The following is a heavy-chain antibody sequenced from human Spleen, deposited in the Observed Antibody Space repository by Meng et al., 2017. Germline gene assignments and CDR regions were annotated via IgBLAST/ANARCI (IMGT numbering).Heavy chain of an antibody. CDR2: INHSGST. J-gene: IGHJ5*02. V-gene: IGHV4-34*01. CDR1: GGSFSGYY. CDR3: ARVEGTIAAAGGSWFDP. D-gene: IGHD6-13*01. Sequence: QGQLQQWGAGLLKPSETLSLTRAVYGGSFSGYYWIWIRQPPGKGLEWIGEINHSGSTNYNPSLKSRVTISVDTSKNQFSLKLSSVTAADTAVYYCARVEGTIAAAGGSWFDPWGQGTLATVSS.